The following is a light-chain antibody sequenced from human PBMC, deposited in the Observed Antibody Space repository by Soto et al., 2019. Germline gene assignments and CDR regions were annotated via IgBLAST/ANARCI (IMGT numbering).Light chain of an antibody. Sequence: QSVLTQPPSVSAAPGQKVTISCSGGSSNIGGNSVSWYQQLPGPAPKLLIYDDNKRPSGIPDRFSGSKSGTSATLGIAGSQTGDEADYYCGSWDSSLSAYVFGTGTKATVL. CDR2: DDN. V-gene: IGLV1-51*01. CDR3: GSWDSSLSAYV. J-gene: IGLJ1*01. CDR1: SSNIGGNS.